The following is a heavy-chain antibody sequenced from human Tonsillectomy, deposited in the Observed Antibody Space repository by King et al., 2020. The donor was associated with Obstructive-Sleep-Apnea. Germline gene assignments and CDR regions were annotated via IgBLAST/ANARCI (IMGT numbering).Heavy chain of an antibody. J-gene: IGHJ2*01. CDR3: ARDEQLIPYWYFDL. V-gene: IGHV4-39*07. CDR1: GGSISSSSYY. D-gene: IGHD6-13*01. Sequence: VQLQESGPGLVKPSETLSLTCTVSGGSISSSSYYWGWIRQPPGKGLEWIGSIYHSGSTFYNPSLKSRVTISVETSKNQFSLKLNSVTAADTAGYYCARDEQLIPYWYFDLWGRGTLVTVSS. CDR2: IYHSGST.